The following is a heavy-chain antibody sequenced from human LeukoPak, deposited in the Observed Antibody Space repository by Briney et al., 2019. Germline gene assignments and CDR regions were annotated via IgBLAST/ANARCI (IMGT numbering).Heavy chain of an antibody. D-gene: IGHD2-21*01. Sequence: GGSLRLSCAASGFTLSTYAMHWVRQAPGRGLEWVAVISYDSSNYYYADSVKGRFTISRDNSRNSLYLQMNSLRAEDTAVYYCVSGYSLAFDYWGQGTLVTVSS. CDR2: ISYDSSNY. J-gene: IGHJ4*02. V-gene: IGHV3-30-3*01. CDR1: GFTLSTYA. CDR3: VSGYSLAFDY.